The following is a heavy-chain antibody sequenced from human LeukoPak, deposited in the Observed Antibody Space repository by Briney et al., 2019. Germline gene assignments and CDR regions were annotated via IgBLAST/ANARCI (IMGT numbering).Heavy chain of an antibody. V-gene: IGHV3-7*01. CDR3: ARDWEDYCGGDCLPFDP. D-gene: IGHD2-21*02. Sequence: GGSLRLSCAASGFTFSSYWMSWVRQAPGKGLEWVANIKQDGSEKYYVDSVKGRFTISRDNAKNSLYLQMNSLRAEDTAVYYCARDWEDYCGGDCLPFDPWGQGTLVTVSS. J-gene: IGHJ5*02. CDR1: GFTFSSYW. CDR2: IKQDGSEK.